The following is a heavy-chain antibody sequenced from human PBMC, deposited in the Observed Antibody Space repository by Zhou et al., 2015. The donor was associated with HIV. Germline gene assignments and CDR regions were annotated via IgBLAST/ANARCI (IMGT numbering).Heavy chain of an antibody. V-gene: IGHV1-69*01. CDR1: GGTFSSYA. D-gene: IGHD6-19*01. CDR3: ARAAPDLAVAHNHDAFDI. Sequence: QVQLVQSGAEVKKPGSSVKVSCKASGGTFSSYAISWVRQAPGQGLEWMGGIIPIFGTANYAQKFQGRVTITADESTSTAYMELSSLRSEDTAVYYCARAAPDLAVAHNHDAFDIWGQGTMVTVSS. CDR2: IIPIFGTA. J-gene: IGHJ3*02.